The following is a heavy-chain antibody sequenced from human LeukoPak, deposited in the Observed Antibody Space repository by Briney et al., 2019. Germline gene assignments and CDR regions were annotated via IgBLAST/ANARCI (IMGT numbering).Heavy chain of an antibody. D-gene: IGHD3-10*01. CDR2: MNPNSGNT. V-gene: IGHV1-8*01. CDR3: ARGVPKRRLLWFGELLPHFDY. Sequence: GASVKVSCKASGYTFTSYDINWVRQATGQGLEWMGWMNPNSGNTGYAQKFQGRVTMTRNTSISTAYMELSSLRSEDTAVYYCARGVPKRRLLWFGELLPHFDYWGQETLVTVSS. J-gene: IGHJ4*02. CDR1: GYTFTSYD.